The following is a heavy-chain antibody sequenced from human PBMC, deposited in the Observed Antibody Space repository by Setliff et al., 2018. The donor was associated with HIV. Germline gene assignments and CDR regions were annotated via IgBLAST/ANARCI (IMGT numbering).Heavy chain of an antibody. CDR3: ARDVGLCGVDCWPYFYFDL. CDR1: GGSIRVDNYF. V-gene: IGHV4-39*02. J-gene: IGHJ2*01. D-gene: IGHD2-21*02. CDR2: MNSKGES. Sequence: SETLSLTCTVSGGSIRVDNYFWGWIRQPPGKGLEWIGIMNSKGESFYNASFTNGVLISIDTSKNRFSLTMTSVTAADTAVYDCARDVGLCGVDCWPYFYFDLWGRGNLVTVSS.